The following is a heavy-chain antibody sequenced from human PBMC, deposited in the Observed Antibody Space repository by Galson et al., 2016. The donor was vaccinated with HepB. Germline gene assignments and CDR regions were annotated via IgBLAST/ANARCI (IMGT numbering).Heavy chain of an antibody. CDR1: GFTFGDYA. J-gene: IGHJ4*02. Sequence: SLRLSCAASGFTFGDYAMHWVRQAPGKGLEWVSGISWNSGGIRYAASVKGRFTISRDNAKNSLFLQMNSLRAEDTALYYCTKEAAATGTVFDYWGQGTLVTVSS. D-gene: IGHD1-1*01. CDR2: ISWNSGGI. CDR3: TKEAAATGTVFDY. V-gene: IGHV3-9*01.